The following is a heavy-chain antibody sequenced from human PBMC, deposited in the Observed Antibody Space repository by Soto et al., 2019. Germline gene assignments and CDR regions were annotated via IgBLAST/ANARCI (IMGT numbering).Heavy chain of an antibody. CDR2: RRPFFGTA. CDR3: ASRHPYGGNSDAFDV. V-gene: IGHV1-69*13. D-gene: IGHD2-21*02. CDR1: GGTFRTES. J-gene: IGHJ3*01. Sequence: QVHLVQSGAEVKKPGSSVKVSCKYSGGTFRTESINWVRQAPGQGLEWMGGRRPFFGTADYAPRFRGRVTITADGATTPPYMELRSLTSQDTAVYFCASRHPYGGNSDAFDVWGQGTMVTVS.